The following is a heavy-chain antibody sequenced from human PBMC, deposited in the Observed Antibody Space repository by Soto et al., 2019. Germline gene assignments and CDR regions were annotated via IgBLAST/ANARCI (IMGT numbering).Heavy chain of an antibody. CDR3: ARDSDYSEGPYAFDI. Sequence: SVMVSCKASGGTFSSYAISWVRHAPGQGLEWMGGIIPIFGTANYAQKFQGRVTITANESTSTAYMELSSLRSEDTAVYYCARDSDYSEGPYAFDIWGQGTMGTVSS. CDR2: IIPIFGTA. V-gene: IGHV1-69*13. J-gene: IGHJ3*02. D-gene: IGHD3-22*01. CDR1: GGTFSSYA.